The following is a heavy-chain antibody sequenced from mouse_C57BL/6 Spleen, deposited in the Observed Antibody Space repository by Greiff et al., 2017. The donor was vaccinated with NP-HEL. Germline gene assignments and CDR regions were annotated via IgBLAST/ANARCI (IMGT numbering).Heavy chain of an antibody. V-gene: IGHV5-16*01. CDR1: GFTFSDYY. Sequence: EVQLVESEGGLVQPGSSMKLSCTASGFTFSDYYMAWVRQVPEKGLEWVANINYDGSSTYYLDSLKSRFIISRDNAKNILYLQMSSLKSEDTATYYCAREPYGYFDVWGTGTTVTVSS. CDR2: INYDGSST. CDR3: AREPYGYFDV. J-gene: IGHJ1*03.